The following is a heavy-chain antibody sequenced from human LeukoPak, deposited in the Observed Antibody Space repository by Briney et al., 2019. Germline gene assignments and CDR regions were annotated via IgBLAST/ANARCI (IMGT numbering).Heavy chain of an antibody. CDR2: ISYDGSNK. J-gene: IGHJ4*02. CDR1: GFTFSSYG. V-gene: IGHV3-30*18. Sequence: GGSLRLSCAASGFTFSSYGMHWDRQAPGKGLEWVAVISYDGSNKYYADSVKGRFTISRDNSKNTLYLQMNSLRAEDTAVYYCAKDLDSGYDYYFDYWGQGTLVTVSS. D-gene: IGHD5-12*01. CDR3: AKDLDSGYDYYFDY.